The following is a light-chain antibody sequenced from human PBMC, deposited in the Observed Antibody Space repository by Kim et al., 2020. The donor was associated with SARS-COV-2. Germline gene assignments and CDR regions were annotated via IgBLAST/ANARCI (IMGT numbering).Light chain of an antibody. V-gene: IGKV3-11*01. CDR1: QSISSY. CDR3: QQRSEWPLT. J-gene: IGKJ4*01. CDR2: DAS. Sequence: LSRGQSATLACRASQSISSYLAWYQQKPGQAPRLLIYDASNRATDIPRRFSGSGSGTDFTLTISSLEPEDFAVYYCQQRSEWPLTFGGGTKVDIK.